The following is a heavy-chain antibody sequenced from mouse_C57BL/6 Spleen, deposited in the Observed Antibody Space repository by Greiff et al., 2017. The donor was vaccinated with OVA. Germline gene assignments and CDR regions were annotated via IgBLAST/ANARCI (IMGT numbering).Heavy chain of an antibody. J-gene: IGHJ2*01. D-gene: IGHD1-1*01. Sequence: QVQLKQSGPELVKPGASVKISCKASGYSFTSYYIHWVKQRPGQGLEWIGWIYPGSGNTKYNEKFKGKATLTADTSSSTAYMQLSSLTSEDSAVYYCARDYGTLYYFDYWGQGTTLTVSS. CDR2: IYPGSGNT. CDR1: GYSFTSYY. V-gene: IGHV1-66*01. CDR3: ARDYGTLYYFDY.